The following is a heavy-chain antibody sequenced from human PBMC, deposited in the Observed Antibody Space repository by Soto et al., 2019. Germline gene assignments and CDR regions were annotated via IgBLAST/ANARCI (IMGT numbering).Heavy chain of an antibody. Sequence: EVQLLESGGGLVQPGGSLRLSCAASAFTFSRFAMSWVRQTPGNGLEWVSAISGGGDNTFYADSVKGRFTISRDNSKNTLYLQLNGLRVEDTAVYYCAKGLSGSGSYQWFDPWGQGTLVTVPS. CDR3: AKGLSGSGSYQWFDP. V-gene: IGHV3-23*01. J-gene: IGHJ5*02. D-gene: IGHD3-10*01. CDR1: AFTFSRFA. CDR2: ISGGGDNT.